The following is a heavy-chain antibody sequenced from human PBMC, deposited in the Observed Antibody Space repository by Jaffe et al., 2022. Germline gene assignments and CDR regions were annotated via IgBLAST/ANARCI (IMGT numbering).Heavy chain of an antibody. Sequence: QVQLVQSGAEMKKPGASVKVSCKPSGYTFTGYYLHWVRQAPGQGPEWMGRINPNSGVTHCAQKFQGRVTMTRDTSISTAFMELSRLTSDDTAVYYCARGGGTYCSGDSCYTKGSDYWGQGTLVTVSS. CDR2: INPNSGVT. J-gene: IGHJ4*02. D-gene: IGHD2-15*01. V-gene: IGHV1-2*06. CDR3: ARGGGTYCSGDSCYTKGSDY. CDR1: GYTFTGYY.